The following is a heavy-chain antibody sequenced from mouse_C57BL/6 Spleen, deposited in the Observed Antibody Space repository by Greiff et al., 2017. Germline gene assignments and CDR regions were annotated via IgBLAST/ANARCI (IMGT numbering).Heavy chain of an antibody. CDR3: AISYYGSSLDY. V-gene: IGHV1-82*01. CDR2: IYPGDGDT. Sequence: VQLQESGPELVKPGASVKISCKASGYAFSSSWMNWVKQRPGKGLEWIGRIYPGDGDTNYNGKFKGKDTLTADKSSSTAYMQLSSLTSEDSAVYFCAISYYGSSLDYWGQGTTLTVSS. CDR1: GYAFSSSW. J-gene: IGHJ2*01. D-gene: IGHD1-1*01.